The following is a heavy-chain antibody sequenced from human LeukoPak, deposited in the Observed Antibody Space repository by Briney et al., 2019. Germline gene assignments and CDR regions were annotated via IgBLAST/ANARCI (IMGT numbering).Heavy chain of an antibody. CDR2: IKQDLSEK. J-gene: IGHJ3*02. CDR1: GFTFSSYW. CDR3: AREDLDSSSYYSGTDAFDI. Sequence: GWSLRLSCAASGFTFSSYWMSSVRQAPGKGLEFVANIKQDLSEKYYVDSVKGRFTISRDNTKNSLYKQMNNLKADDTTLNNYAREDLDSSSYYSGTDAFDIWGQGTMVAVSP. D-gene: IGHD3-22*01. V-gene: IGHV3-7*01.